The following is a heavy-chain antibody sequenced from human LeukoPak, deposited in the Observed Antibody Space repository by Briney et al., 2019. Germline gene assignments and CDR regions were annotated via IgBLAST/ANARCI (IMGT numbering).Heavy chain of an antibody. D-gene: IGHD3-22*01. CDR1: GFTVSSNY. CDR2: IYSGGST. J-gene: IGHJ3*02. CDR3: ARFNYYDSSGFYYVDAFDI. Sequence: GGSLRLSCAASGFTVSSNYMSWVRQAPGKGLEWVSVIYSGGSTYSADSVKGRFTISRDNSKKTLYVLMNSLRAEDTALYYWARFNYYDSSGFYYVDAFDIWGRGTMVSVSS. V-gene: IGHV3-53*01.